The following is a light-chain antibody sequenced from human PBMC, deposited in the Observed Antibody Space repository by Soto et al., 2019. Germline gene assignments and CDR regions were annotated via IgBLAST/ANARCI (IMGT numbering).Light chain of an antibody. Sequence: QSALTQPASVSGSPGQSITLSCTGTSSDVGTYNYVSWYQQHPGKAPKLMISQVSNRPSGVSNRFSGSKSGNTASLTISGLQDEDEADYYCSSYTISSTYVFGTGTKLTVL. CDR3: SSYTISSTYV. V-gene: IGLV2-14*01. CDR1: SSDVGTYNY. CDR2: QVS. J-gene: IGLJ1*01.